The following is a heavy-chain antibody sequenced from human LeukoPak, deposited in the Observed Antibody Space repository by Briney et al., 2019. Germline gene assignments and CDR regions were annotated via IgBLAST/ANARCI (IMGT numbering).Heavy chain of an antibody. J-gene: IGHJ4*02. CDR1: GYTFTSYG. Sequence: ASVKVSCKASGYTFTSYGISWVRQAPGQGLEWMGWISAYNGNTNYAQKLQGRVTMTTDTSTSTAYMELRSLRSDDTAVYYCARFGHYDFWSGHDYFDYWGQGTLVTVSS. CDR2: ISAYNGNT. D-gene: IGHD3-3*01. CDR3: ARFGHYDFWSGHDYFDY. V-gene: IGHV1-18*01.